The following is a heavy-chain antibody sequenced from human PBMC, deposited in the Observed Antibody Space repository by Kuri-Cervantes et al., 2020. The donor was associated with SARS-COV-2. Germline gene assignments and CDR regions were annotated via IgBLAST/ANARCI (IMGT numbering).Heavy chain of an antibody. J-gene: IGHJ4*02. CDR2: ISGSGGST. Sequence: GGSLRLSCAASGFTFSSYAMSWVRQAPGKGLEWVSAISGSGGSTYYADSVKGRFTISRDNSKNALYLQTSSLRAEDTAVYYCAKRPAVVRSFDYWGQGTLVTVSS. CDR3: AKRPAVVRSFDY. CDR1: GFTFSSYA. V-gene: IGHV3-23*01. D-gene: IGHD2-15*01.